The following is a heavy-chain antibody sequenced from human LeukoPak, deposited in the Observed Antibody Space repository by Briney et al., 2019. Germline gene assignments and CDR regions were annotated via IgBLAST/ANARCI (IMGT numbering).Heavy chain of an antibody. Sequence: ASVRVSSTPSGYTFTIYDINWVRQATGQGREWMGWMNPNSGNTGYAQKFQGRVTMTRNTSISTAYMELSSLRSEDTAVYYCARVLGRTGDNDYWGQGPLVTVSS. CDR1: GYTFTIYD. CDR2: MNPNSGNT. J-gene: IGHJ4*02. V-gene: IGHV1-8*01. D-gene: IGHD7-27*01. CDR3: ARVLGRTGDNDY.